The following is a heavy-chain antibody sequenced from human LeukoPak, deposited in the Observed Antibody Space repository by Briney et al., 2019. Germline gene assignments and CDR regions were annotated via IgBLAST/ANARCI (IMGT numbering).Heavy chain of an antibody. CDR2: IYYGGST. J-gene: IGHJ5*02. CDR1: GGSISSYY. Sequence: SETLSLTCTVSGGSISSYYWSWIRQPPGKGLEWIGYIYYGGSTNYNPSLKSRVTMSVDTSKNQFSLKLSSVTAADTAVDYCARSLDPWFDPWGQGTLVTVFS. CDR3: ARSLDPWFDP. V-gene: IGHV4-59*01. D-gene: IGHD1-1*01.